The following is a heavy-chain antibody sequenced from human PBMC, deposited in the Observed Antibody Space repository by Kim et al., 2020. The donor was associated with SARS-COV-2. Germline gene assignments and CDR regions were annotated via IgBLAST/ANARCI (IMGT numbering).Heavy chain of an antibody. J-gene: IGHJ5*02. CDR1: GGSISSYY. CDR2: IYTSGST. D-gene: IGHD3-22*01. Sequence: SETLSLTCTVSGGSISSYYWSWIRQPAGKGLEWIGRIYTSGSTNYNPSLKSRVTMSVDTSKNQFSLKLSSVTAADTAAYYGARLLDSSGYSNSGFDPWGQGTLVTVSS. V-gene: IGHV4-4*07. CDR3: ARLLDSSGYSNSGFDP.